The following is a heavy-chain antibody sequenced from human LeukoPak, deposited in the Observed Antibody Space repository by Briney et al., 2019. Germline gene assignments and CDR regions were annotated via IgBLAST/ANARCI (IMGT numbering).Heavy chain of an antibody. V-gene: IGHV3-48*03. CDR2: ISFSGSPI. Sequence: GGSLRLSCAASGFSFSSYEMSWVRQAPGKGLEWVALISFSGSPIYYADSVKGRFTISRDNAKNSLSLQLNTLRAEDTAVYYCARWSHVSGRWFLDNWGRGTLVSVSS. CDR3: ARWSHVSGRWFLDN. D-gene: IGHD3-10*01. J-gene: IGHJ4*02. CDR1: GFSFSSYE.